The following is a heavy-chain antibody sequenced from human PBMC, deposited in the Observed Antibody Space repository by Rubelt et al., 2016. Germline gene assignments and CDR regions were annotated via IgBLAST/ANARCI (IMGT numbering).Heavy chain of an antibody. Sequence: APGKGLEWVSAISGSGGSTYYADSVKGRFTISRDNSKNTLYLQMNSLRAEDTAVYYCAKDRAAAGGYYYYYMDVWGKGTTVTVSS. D-gene: IGHD6-13*01. J-gene: IGHJ6*03. CDR2: ISGSGGST. CDR3: AKDRAAAGGYYYYYMDV. V-gene: IGHV3-23*01.